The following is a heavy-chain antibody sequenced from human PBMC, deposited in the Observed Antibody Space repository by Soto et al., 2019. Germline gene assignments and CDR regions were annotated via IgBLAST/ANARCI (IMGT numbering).Heavy chain of an antibody. CDR2: INSDGSSI. D-gene: IGHD3-3*01. CDR3: ARLPVDTITSLDY. J-gene: IGHJ4*02. CDR1: GFTFSRYW. Sequence: EVQLVESGGDLVQPGGFLRLSCATSGFTFSRYWMHWVRQVPGKGLVWVSRINSDGSSISYSDSVKGLFTISRDNAKNTLYLQMNSLRVEDTAVYYCARLPVDTITSLDYWGQGTLVTFSS. V-gene: IGHV3-74*01.